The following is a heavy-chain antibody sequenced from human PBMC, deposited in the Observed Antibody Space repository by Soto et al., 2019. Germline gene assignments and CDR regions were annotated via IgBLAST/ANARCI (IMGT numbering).Heavy chain of an antibody. CDR1: GGSLSNYG. J-gene: IGHJ6*02. V-gene: IGHV1-69*12. D-gene: IGHD3-22*01. CDR2: IIPVFGTP. Sequence: QVQLVQSGAEVKKPGSSVKVSCKASGGSLSNYGISWVRQAPGQGLEWMGGIIPVFGTPNYAQKLQDRVTTTADESTTTVYMEVRSLASEDTAVYYCARGDATKIVVTTYYAMDVWGQGTTVTVSS. CDR3: ARGDATKIVVTTYYAMDV.